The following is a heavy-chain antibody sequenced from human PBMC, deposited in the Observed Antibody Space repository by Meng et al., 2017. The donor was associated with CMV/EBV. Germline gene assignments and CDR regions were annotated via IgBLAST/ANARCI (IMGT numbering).Heavy chain of an antibody. CDR3: AREASLLWFGELSPDY. J-gene: IGHJ4*02. CDR1: GFTFSSYA. D-gene: IGHD3-10*01. Sequence: SCAASGFTFSSYAMHWVRQAPGKGLEWVAVISYDGSNKYYADSVKGRFTISRDNSKNTLYLQMNSLRAEDTAVYYCAREASLLWFGELSPDYWGQGTLVTVSS. CDR2: ISYDGSNK. V-gene: IGHV3-30*04.